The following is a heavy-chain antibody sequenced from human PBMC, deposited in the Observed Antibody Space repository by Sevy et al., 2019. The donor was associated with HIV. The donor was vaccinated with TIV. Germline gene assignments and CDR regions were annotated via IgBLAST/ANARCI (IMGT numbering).Heavy chain of an antibody. CDR2: INTNNGNA. J-gene: IGHJ1*01. CDR1: GYPFISFG. D-gene: IGHD2-15*01. CDR3: AKDRGYCSGGSCYIQV. V-gene: IGHV1-18*01. Sequence: ASVKVSCKGSGYPFISFGISWVRQAPGQGLEWMGWINTNNGNANYAQKYQGRVTMTRDTSTSTAYMELRSLRSDDTAVYYCAKDRGYCSGGSCYIQVWGQGTLVTVSS.